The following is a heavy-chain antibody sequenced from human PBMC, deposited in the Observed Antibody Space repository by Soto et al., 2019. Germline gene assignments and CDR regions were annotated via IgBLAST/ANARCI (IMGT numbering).Heavy chain of an antibody. V-gene: IGHV1-8*01. J-gene: IGHJ4*02. CDR2: MNPNSGNS. Sequence: QVQLVQSGAELKEPGASVKVSCTASEYTFANHDINWVRQAPGRGLEWMGWMNPNSGNSGFAQKFQDRVTMTRDTSIDTAYMELRNLRSEDTAVYYCARGWGRWPHEKPGDYWGQGTLVTVS. D-gene: IGHD7-27*01. CDR1: EYTFANHD. CDR3: ARGWGRWPHEKPGDY.